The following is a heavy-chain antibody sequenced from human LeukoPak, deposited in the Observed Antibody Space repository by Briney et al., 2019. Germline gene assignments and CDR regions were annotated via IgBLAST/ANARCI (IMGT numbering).Heavy chain of an antibody. CDR1: GFTFSSYS. D-gene: IGHD6-19*01. V-gene: IGHV3-21*01. Sequence: GGSLRLSCAASGFTFSSYSMNWVRQAPGKGLEWVSSISSSSSYIYYADSVKGRFTISRDNAKNSLYLQMNSLGAEDTAVYYCARDSSGWYEDWGQGTLVTVSS. CDR3: ARDSSGWYED. CDR2: ISSSSSYI. J-gene: IGHJ4*02.